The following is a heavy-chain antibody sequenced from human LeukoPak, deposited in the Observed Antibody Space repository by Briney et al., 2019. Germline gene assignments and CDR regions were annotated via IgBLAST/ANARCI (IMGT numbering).Heavy chain of an antibody. CDR3: ATGYNYYYDY. CDR2: IGGDGATT. D-gene: IGHD5-18*01. CDR1: GAAFSILA. J-gene: IGHJ4*02. Sequence: GGSLRLSCAVSGAAFSILAMPWVRQCPGKGLEFVSAIGGDGATTHYADSVRGRFTISRDNSKNTVHLQMGSLRPEDMAVYYCATGYNYYYDYWGQGTLVSVSS. V-gene: IGHV3-64*02.